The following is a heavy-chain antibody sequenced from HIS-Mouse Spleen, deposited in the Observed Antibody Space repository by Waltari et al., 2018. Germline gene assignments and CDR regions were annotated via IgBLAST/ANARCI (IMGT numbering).Heavy chain of an antibody. J-gene: IGHJ2*01. CDR2: IYYSGST. CDR1: GGSISSSSYY. V-gene: IGHV4-39*07. D-gene: IGHD6-13*01. Sequence: QLQLQESGPGLVKPSETLSLTCPVHGGSISSSSYYWGWIRQPPGKGLEWIGSIYYSGSTYYNPSLKSRVTISVDTSKNQFSLKLSSVTAADTAVYYCAREIPYSSSWYDWYFDLWGRGTLVTVSS. CDR3: AREIPYSSSWYDWYFDL.